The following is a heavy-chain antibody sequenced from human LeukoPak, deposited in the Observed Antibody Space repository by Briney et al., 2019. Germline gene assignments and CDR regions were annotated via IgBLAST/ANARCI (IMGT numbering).Heavy chain of an antibody. V-gene: IGHV1-69*04. CDR3: ASDHWGSGSYHHYYFDY. Sequence: SVKVSCKASGGTFSSYAISWVRQAPGQGLEWMGRIIPILGIANYAQKFQGRVTITADKSTSTAYMELSSLRSEDTAVYYCASDHWGSGSYHHYYFDYWGQGTLVTVSS. J-gene: IGHJ4*02. CDR2: IIPILGIA. CDR1: GGTFSSYA. D-gene: IGHD3-10*01.